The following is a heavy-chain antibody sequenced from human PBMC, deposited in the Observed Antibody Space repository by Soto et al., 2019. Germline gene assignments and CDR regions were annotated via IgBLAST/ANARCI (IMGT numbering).Heavy chain of an antibody. CDR2: ILNTGGDT. D-gene: IGHD1-26*01. J-gene: IGHJ4*02. V-gene: IGHV3-23*05. CDR3: ARGSGEKYPESRVFDY. CDR1: GFTFNTYA. Sequence: GGSLRLSCAASGFTFNTYAMSWVRQAPGKGLEWVSVILNTGGDTLYADSVKGRFTISRDNSKNMLYLQMTSLRADDTAIYYCARGSGEKYPESRVFDYWVQGTRVTVSS.